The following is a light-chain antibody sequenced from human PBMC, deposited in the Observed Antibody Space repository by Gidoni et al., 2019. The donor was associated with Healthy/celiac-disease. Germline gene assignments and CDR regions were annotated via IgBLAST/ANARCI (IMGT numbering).Light chain of an antibody. CDR2: YDS. CDR1: NIGSKS. J-gene: IGLJ3*02. CDR3: QVWDSSSDHRV. V-gene: IGLV3-21*04. Sequence: SYVLTQPPSVPVAPGKTARITWGGNNIGSKSVHWYQQKPGQAPVLVIYYDSDRPSAIPERFSGSNSGNTATLTISRVEAGDEADYYCQVWDSSSDHRVFGGGTKLTVL.